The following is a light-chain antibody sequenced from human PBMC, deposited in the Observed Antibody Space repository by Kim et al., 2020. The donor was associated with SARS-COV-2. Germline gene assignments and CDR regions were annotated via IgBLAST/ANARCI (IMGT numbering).Light chain of an antibody. V-gene: IGLV3-21*04. Sequence: SYELTQPPSVSVAPGQTARITCGGNNIGNKSVNWYQQKPGQAPVVVIYYDSDRPSGIPERFSGSNSGSTATLTINRVEAGDEADNYCQVWHSSSDHRVFG. J-gene: IGLJ3*02. CDR2: YDS. CDR3: QVWHSSSDHRV. CDR1: NIGNKS.